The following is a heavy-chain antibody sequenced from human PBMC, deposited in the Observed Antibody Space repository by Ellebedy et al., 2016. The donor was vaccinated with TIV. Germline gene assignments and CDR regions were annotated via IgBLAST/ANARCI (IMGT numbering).Heavy chain of an antibody. J-gene: IGHJ3*02. CDR2: IYGGGNS. CDR3: ATGHYDTYDI. Sequence: GGSLRLSXAASGFTVTNNYMTWVRQAPGKGLEWVSVIYGGGNSFYADSVKGRFTISRDSSKNTLYLQMNSLRPEDTAMYYCATGHYDTYDIWGRGTVVTVSS. CDR1: GFTVTNNY. V-gene: IGHV3-53*01. D-gene: IGHD3-10*01.